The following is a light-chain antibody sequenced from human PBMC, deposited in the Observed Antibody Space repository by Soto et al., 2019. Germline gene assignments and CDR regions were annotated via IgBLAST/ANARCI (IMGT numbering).Light chain of an antibody. V-gene: IGLV1-47*01. Sequence: QSVLTQPPSASGTPGQRVTISCSGSSSNIGSNYVYWYRQLPGTAPKLLIYRNNQRPSGVPDRFSGSKSGTSASLAISGLRSDDEADYYCATWDDSLSALVVFGGGTKLTVL. CDR1: SSNIGSNY. CDR3: ATWDDSLSALVV. CDR2: RNN. J-gene: IGLJ2*01.